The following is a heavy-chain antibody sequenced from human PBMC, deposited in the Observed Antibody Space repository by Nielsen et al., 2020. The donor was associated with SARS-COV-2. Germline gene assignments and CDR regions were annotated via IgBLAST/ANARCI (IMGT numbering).Heavy chain of an antibody. CDR1: GGTFSSYA. V-gene: IGHV1-69*06. Sequence: SVKVSCKASGGTFSSYAISWVRQAPGQGLEWMGGIIPIFGTANYVQKFQGRVTITADKSTSTAYMELSSLRSEDTAVYYCARDRDCSGGSCPGYWGQGTLVTVSS. J-gene: IGHJ4*02. CDR3: ARDRDCSGGSCPGY. D-gene: IGHD2-15*01. CDR2: IIPIFGTA.